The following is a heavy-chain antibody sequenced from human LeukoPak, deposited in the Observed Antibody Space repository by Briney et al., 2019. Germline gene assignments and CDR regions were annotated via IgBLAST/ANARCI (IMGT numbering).Heavy chain of an antibody. J-gene: IGHJ4*02. CDR3: YETTY. Sequence: ASVKVSCKASGYTFTGYYMHWVRQAPGQGLEWMGWINPNSGGTNYAQKFQGRVTMTEDTSTHTAYMELSGLTSDDTAVYYCYETTYWGQGTLVTVSS. V-gene: IGHV1-2*02. D-gene: IGHD2/OR15-2a*01. CDR2: INPNSGGT. CDR1: GYTFTGYY.